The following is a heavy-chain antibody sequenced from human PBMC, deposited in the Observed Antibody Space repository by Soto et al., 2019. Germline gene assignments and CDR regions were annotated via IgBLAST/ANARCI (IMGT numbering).Heavy chain of an antibody. CDR3: ARERYPVLSDGMDV. CDR2: INPNTGGT. V-gene: IGHV1-2*02. J-gene: IGHJ6*02. Sequence: AASVKVSCKASGFSLTGYYFHWIRAAPGQGLEWLGWINPNTGGTTYAQKFQGRVTLTWDTSINTAYMELSSLRPDDTAMYYCARERYPVLSDGMDVWGQGTSVTVSS. CDR1: GFSLTGYY. D-gene: IGHD2-8*02.